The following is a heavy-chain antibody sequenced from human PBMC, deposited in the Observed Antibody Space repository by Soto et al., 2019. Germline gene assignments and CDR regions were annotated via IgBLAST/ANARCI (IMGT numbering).Heavy chain of an antibody. CDR3: ARGRKNYDFWSGYPFLLDY. J-gene: IGHJ4*02. D-gene: IGHD3-3*01. V-gene: IGHV4-34*01. Sequence: SETLSLTCAVYGGSFSGYYWSWIRQPPGKGLEWIGEINHSGSTNYNPSLKSRVTISVDTSKNQFSLKLSSVTAADTAVYYCARGRKNYDFWSGYPFLLDYWGQGTLVTVSS. CDR1: GGSFSGYY. CDR2: INHSGST.